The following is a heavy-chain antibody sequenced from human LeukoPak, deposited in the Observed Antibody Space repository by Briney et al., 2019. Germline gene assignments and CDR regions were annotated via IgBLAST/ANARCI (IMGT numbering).Heavy chain of an antibody. D-gene: IGHD3-3*01. V-gene: IGHV5-51*01. Sequence: HGGSLQISCKGSGYNFTSYWIGWGRQLPGKGLEWMGIIYPIHSDTTYSPSFQGQVTISADQSISTAYLQWSSLKASDTAMYYCARHGPLLEWFTDYWGQGTLVTVSS. CDR3: ARHGPLLEWFTDY. CDR2: IYPIHSDT. CDR1: GYNFTSYW. J-gene: IGHJ4*02.